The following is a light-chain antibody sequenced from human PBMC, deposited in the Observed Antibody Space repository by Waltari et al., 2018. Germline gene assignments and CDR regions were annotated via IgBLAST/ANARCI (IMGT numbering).Light chain of an antibody. CDR2: VGS. CDR1: QSLLHSNGYSF. J-gene: IGKJ3*01. CDR3: IQALQTPFT. V-gene: IGKV2-28*01. Sequence: IVLTQSPLSLPVTPGEPASISCRSSQSLLHSNGYSFLDWHLQKPGQSPQPLIYVGSTRASGVPDRFSGSGSGTDFTLKSSRVEAEDVGVYYCIQALQTPFTFGPGTKVDIK.